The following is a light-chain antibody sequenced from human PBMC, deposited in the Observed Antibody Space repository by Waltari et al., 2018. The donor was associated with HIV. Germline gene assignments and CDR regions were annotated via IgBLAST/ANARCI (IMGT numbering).Light chain of an antibody. V-gene: IGLV2-23*01. J-gene: IGLJ1*01. CDR2: QGH. Sequence: QSALTQPASVSGSPGQSITIPCTGTSGDVGSYNLVSWYQQSPGKAPNLLREQGHRRPSGVSVRFSVSKSGNTASLTISGLRAEDEADYYCCSYAVTNTFVFGTGTKVTVL. CDR3: CSYAVTNTFV. CDR1: SGDVGSYNL.